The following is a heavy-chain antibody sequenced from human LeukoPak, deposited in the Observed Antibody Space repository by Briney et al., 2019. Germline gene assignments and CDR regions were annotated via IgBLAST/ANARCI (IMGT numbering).Heavy chain of an antibody. Sequence: GASVKVSCKASGYTFTNYSINWVRQAPGQGLEWLGWISTKTGNPTYAQGFTGRFVFSLDTSVSTAYLQISSLKAEDTAVYYCARDPAGRDGYNYHHGRGYFDYWGQGTLVTVSS. J-gene: IGHJ4*02. CDR2: ISTKTGNP. V-gene: IGHV7-4-1*02. D-gene: IGHD5-24*01. CDR3: ARDPAGRDGYNYHHGRGYFDY. CDR1: GYTFTNYS.